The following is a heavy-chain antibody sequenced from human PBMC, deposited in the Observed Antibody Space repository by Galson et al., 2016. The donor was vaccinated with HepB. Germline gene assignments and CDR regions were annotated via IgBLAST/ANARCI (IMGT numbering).Heavy chain of an antibody. V-gene: IGHV3-23*05. CDR2: IDSSGKKT. Sequence: SLRLSCAASGFTFKSYGMSWVRQAPGKGLEWVSYIDSSGKKTHYADSVKGRFTISRDNAKESLYLQMSSLRGEDTAIYYCARDLYSYGHFYGRDVWGQGTPVTVSS. D-gene: IGHD5-18*01. CDR1: GFTFKSYG. CDR3: ARDLYSYGHFYGRDV. J-gene: IGHJ6*02.